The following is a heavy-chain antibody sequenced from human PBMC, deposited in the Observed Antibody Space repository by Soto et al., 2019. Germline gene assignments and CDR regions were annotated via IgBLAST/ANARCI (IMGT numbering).Heavy chain of an antibody. D-gene: IGHD6-13*01. CDR2: IWYDGSNK. CDR1: GFTFSSYG. CDR3: ARGVRSGRYSSIVDY. J-gene: IGHJ4*02. V-gene: IGHV3-33*01. Sequence: QVQLVESGGGMVQPGRSLRLSCAASGFTFSSYGMHWVRQAPGKGLEWVAVIWYDGSNKYYADSVKGRFTISRDNSKNTLYLQRNSLRAEDTAVYYCARGVRSGRYSSIVDYWGQGTLVTVSS.